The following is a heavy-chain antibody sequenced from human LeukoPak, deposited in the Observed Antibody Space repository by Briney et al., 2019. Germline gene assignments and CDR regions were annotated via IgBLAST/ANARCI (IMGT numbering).Heavy chain of an antibody. Sequence: ASVKVSCKASGYIFTDYYMHWVRQAPGQGLEWMGWINPNSGDTNFAQKFQGRVTMTRDTSINTAYMQLSGLTSDDTAVYYCAKDRYGDYVYYAMDVWGQGTMVTVS. V-gene: IGHV1-2*02. D-gene: IGHD4-17*01. J-gene: IGHJ6*02. CDR1: GYIFTDYY. CDR2: INPNSGDT. CDR3: AKDRYGDYVYYAMDV.